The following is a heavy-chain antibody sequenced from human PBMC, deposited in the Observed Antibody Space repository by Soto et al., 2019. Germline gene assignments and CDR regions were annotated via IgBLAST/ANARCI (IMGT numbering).Heavy chain of an antibody. CDR3: ALLGHYDFWRGRYFDY. D-gene: IGHD3-3*01. CDR2: ISAYNGNT. CDR1: GYTFTSYG. V-gene: IGHV1-18*01. Sequence: QVQLVQSGAEVKKPGASVKVSCKASGYTFTSYGISWVRQAPGQGLEWMGWISAYNGNTNYAQKLQGRVNMTTDTATTTAYMELRSLRSDDTALYYCALLGHYDFWRGRYFDYWGQGTLVTVSS. J-gene: IGHJ4*02.